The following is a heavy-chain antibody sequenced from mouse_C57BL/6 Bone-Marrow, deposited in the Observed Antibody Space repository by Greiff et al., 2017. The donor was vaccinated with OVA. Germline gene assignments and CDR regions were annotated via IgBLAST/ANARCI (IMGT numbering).Heavy chain of an antibody. CDR1: GFSFNTYA. CDR2: IRSKSNNYAT. J-gene: IGHJ2*01. Sequence: EVQVVESGGGLVQPKGSLKLSCAASGFSFNTYAMNWVRQAPGKGLEWVARIRSKSNNYATYYADSVKDRFTISRDDSESMLYLQMNNLKTEDTAMYYCVRTMGDGYYFDYWGQGTTLTVSS. V-gene: IGHV10-1*01. CDR3: VRTMGDGYYFDY.